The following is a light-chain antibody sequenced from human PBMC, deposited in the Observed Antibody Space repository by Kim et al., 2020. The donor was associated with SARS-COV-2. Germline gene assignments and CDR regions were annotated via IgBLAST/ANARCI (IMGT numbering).Light chain of an antibody. V-gene: IGLV6-57*03. CDR3: QSYDSSNIWV. CDR2: EDD. J-gene: IGLJ3*02. CDR1: SGSFGSNY. Sequence: VIISCTRSSGSFGSNYVQWYQQRPGSAPTTVIYEDDQRLPGVPHRFSGSIDSSSNSASLTISGLKTEDEADYYCQSYDSSNIWVFGGGTQLTVL.